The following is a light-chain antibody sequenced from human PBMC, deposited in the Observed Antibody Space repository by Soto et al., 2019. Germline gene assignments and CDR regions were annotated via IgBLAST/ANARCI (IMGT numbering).Light chain of an antibody. CDR2: KAS. J-gene: IGKJ4*01. CDR1: QTISSW. V-gene: IGKV1-5*03. CDR3: QQLNSYPFT. Sequence: DIQMTQSPSTLSGSVGDRVTITRRASQTISSWLAWYQQKPGKAPKLLIYKASTLKSGVPSRFSGSGSGTEFTLTISSLQPEDFATYHCQQLNSYPFTFGGGTKVDIK.